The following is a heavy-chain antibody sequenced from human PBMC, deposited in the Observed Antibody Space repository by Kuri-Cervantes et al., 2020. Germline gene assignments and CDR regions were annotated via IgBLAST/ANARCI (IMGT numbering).Heavy chain of an antibody. CDR2: INHGGST. D-gene: IGHD3-22*01. Sequence: SETLSLTCAVYGGSFSGYFWSWIRQPPGKGLEWIGEINHGGSTYYNPSLKSRVTISVDTSKNQFSLKLSSVTAADTAVYYCAKRTAYDSSGYYSYYYYYYMDVWGKGTTVTVSS. J-gene: IGHJ6*03. V-gene: IGHV4-34*01. CDR3: AKRTAYDSSGYYSYYYYYYMDV. CDR1: GGSFSGYF.